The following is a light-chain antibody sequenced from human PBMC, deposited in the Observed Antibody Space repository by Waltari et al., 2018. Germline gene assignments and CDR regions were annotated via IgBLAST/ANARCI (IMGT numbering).Light chain of an antibody. CDR3: ASWDDSLNGRWV. J-gene: IGLJ2*01. V-gene: IGLV1-44*01. Sequence: QSVLTQPPSASGTPGQRVTISCSGSYSNVGANVVNWYQHLPGTAPKLLIYRNDRRPSGVPDRFSASTSGTSASLASSGLRPEDEADYYCASWDDSLNGRWVFGGGTKLTVL. CDR2: RND. CDR1: YSNVGANV.